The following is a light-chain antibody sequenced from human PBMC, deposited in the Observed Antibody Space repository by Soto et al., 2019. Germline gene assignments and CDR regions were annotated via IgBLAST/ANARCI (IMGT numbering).Light chain of an antibody. Sequence: QSVLTQPPSASGSPGQSVTISCTGTSSDVGKYDYVSWFQHHPGKAPKLIIYEVSKRPSGVPDRFSGSKSGNTASLTISGLQAEDEADYHCSSYTSSSPLYVFGTGTKVTVL. J-gene: IGLJ1*01. CDR3: SSYTSSSPLYV. CDR1: SSDVGKYDY. CDR2: EVS. V-gene: IGLV2-8*01.